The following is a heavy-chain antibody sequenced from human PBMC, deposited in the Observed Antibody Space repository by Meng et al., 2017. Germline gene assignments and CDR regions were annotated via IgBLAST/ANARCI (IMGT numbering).Heavy chain of an antibody. CDR2: IIPILGIA. CDR3: ARSKDGYNYWYFDL. CDR1: AGTFSRYT. J-gene: IGHJ2*01. Sequence: QLQLVQSGAEVKKPGSSVKVACKASAGTFSRYTISWVRQDPGQGLEWMGRIIPILGIANYAQKFQGRVTITADKSTSTAYMELSSLRSEDTAVYYCARSKDGYNYWYFDLWGRGTLVTVSS. D-gene: IGHD5-24*01. V-gene: IGHV1-69*02.